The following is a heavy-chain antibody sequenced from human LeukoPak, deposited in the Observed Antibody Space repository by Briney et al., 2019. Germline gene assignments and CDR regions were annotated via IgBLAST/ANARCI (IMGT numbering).Heavy chain of an antibody. CDR3: AILGGSSASGEPGN. CDR2: LYYSGWST. Sequence: SETLSLTCTVSGGSISSSYYYWGWVRQPPGKGLEWIGSLYYSGWSTYYNPSLKSRVTISVDTSKNQFSLKLNSVTAADTAVYYCAILGGSSASGEPGNWGQGTLVTVSS. J-gene: IGHJ4*02. CDR1: GGSISSSYYY. V-gene: IGHV4-39*01. D-gene: IGHD2-2*01.